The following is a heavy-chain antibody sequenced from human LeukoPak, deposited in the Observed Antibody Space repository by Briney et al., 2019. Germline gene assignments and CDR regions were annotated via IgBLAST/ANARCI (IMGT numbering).Heavy chain of an antibody. D-gene: IGHD3-16*01. CDR1: GFTFSSYE. Sequence: GGSLRLSCAVSGFTFSSYEMNWVRQAPGKGLEGVSYISSSCSTIYYADSVKGRFTISRDNAKKSLYLQMNSLRAEDTAVYYCARARLTDYVWGRRTFDIWGQGTMVTISS. V-gene: IGHV3-48*03. CDR3: ARARLTDYVWGRRTFDI. J-gene: IGHJ3*02. CDR2: ISSSCSTI.